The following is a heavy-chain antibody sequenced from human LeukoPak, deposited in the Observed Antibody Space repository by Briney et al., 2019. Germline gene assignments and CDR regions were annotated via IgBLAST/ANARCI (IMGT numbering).Heavy chain of an antibody. J-gene: IGHJ4*02. CDR3: ARVSTTYYDFWSGYFTFDY. Sequence: ASVKVSCKASGYTFTSYGISWVRQAPGQGLEWMGWISAYNGNTNYAQKLQGRVTMTTDTSTSTAYMELRSLKSDDTAVYYCARVSTTYYDFWSGYFTFDYWGQGTLVTVSS. V-gene: IGHV1-18*01. CDR1: GYTFTSYG. D-gene: IGHD3-3*01. CDR2: ISAYNGNT.